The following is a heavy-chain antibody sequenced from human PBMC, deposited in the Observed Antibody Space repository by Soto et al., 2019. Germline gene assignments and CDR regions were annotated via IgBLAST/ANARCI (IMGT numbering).Heavy chain of an antibody. CDR3: ARDARMAISRYYYYYMDV. J-gene: IGHJ6*03. Sequence: GGSLRLSCAASGFTFSSYGMHWVRQAPGKGLEWVAVIWYDGSNKYYADSVKGRFTISRDNSKNTLYLQMNSLRAEDTAVYYCARDARMAISRYYYYYMDVWGKGTTATVSS. V-gene: IGHV3-33*01. CDR2: IWYDGSNK. D-gene: IGHD3-3*01. CDR1: GFTFSSYG.